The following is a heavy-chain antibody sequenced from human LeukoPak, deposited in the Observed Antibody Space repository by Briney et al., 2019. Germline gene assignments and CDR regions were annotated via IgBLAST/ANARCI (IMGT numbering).Heavy chain of an antibody. J-gene: IGHJ4*02. Sequence: GGSLRLSCAASGFTFSDYYMSWIRQAPGKGLEWVSYISSSGSTIYYAVSVKGRFTISRDNAKNSLYLQMNSLRAEDTAVYYCARGGWYGDYSSEGISFDYWGQGTLVTVSS. CDR2: ISSSGSTI. CDR1: GFTFSDYY. V-gene: IGHV3-11*01. D-gene: IGHD4-17*01. CDR3: ARGGWYGDYSSEGISFDY.